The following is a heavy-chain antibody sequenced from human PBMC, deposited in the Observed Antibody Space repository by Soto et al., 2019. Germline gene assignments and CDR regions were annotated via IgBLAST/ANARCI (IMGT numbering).Heavy chain of an antibody. CDR2: ISYDGSNK. V-gene: IGHV3-30*18. Sequence: QVQLVESGGGVVQPGGSLRLSCAASGFTFSSYGMHWVRQAPGKGLEWVAVISYDGSNKYYADSVKGRFTISRDNSKNTMYLLINSLRAEETAVYYCSKLRPSVSQKGTVGAFDIWGQGTMVTVSS. J-gene: IGHJ3*02. CDR3: SKLRPSVSQKGTVGAFDI. CDR1: GFTFSSYG. D-gene: IGHD2-21*02.